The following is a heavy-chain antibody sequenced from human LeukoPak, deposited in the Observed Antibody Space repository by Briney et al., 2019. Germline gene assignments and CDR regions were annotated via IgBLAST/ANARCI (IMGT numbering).Heavy chain of an antibody. CDR2: IYYSGST. CDR1: GGSISSSSYY. J-gene: IGHJ4*02. Sequence: SETLSLTCTVSGGSISSSSYYWGWIRQPPGKGLEWIGSIYYSGSTYYNPSLKSRVTISVDTSKNQFSLKLSSVTAADTAVYYCAGSPYGDYPFDYWGQGTLVTVSS. V-gene: IGHV4-39*07. D-gene: IGHD4-17*01. CDR3: AGSPYGDYPFDY.